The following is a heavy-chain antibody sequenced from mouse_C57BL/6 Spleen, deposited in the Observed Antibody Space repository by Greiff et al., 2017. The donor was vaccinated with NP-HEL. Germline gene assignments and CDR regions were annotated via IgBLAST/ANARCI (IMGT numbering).Heavy chain of an antibody. CDR3: AKHETGYYYGSSYDAMDY. D-gene: IGHD1-1*01. V-gene: IGHV2-9*01. J-gene: IGHJ4*01. CDR1: GFSLTSYG. Sequence: VKVVESGPGLVAPSQSLSITCTVSGFSLTSYGVDWVRQPPGKGLEWLGVIWGGGSTNYNSALMSRLSISKDNSKSQVFLKMNSLQTDDTAMYYCAKHETGYYYGSSYDAMDYWGQGTSVTVSS. CDR2: IWGGGST.